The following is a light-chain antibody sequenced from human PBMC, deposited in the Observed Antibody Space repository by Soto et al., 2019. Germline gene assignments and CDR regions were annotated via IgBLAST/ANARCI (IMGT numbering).Light chain of an antibody. CDR2: SNN. J-gene: IGLJ3*02. CDR1: RSNIGSNT. V-gene: IGLV1-44*01. Sequence: QSVLTQPPSASGTPGQRVTISCSGSRSNIGSNTVNWYQQFPGTAPKLLIYSNNQRPPGVPDRFSGSKSGTSASLAISGLQSEDEADYYCAAWDDSLNGFWVFGGGTKVTVL. CDR3: AAWDDSLNGFWV.